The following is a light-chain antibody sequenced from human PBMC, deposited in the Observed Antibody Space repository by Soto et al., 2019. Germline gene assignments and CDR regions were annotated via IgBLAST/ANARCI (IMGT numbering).Light chain of an antibody. CDR1: QSVSSN. V-gene: IGKV3-15*01. CDR2: GAS. J-gene: IGKJ1*01. CDR3: QRQSNWPRT. Sequence: EIVMTQSPATLSVSPGERATLSCRASQSVSSNLAWYQQKHGQAPRLLFYGASNRATGIPARFSGSGSGTEFTLTISSLQSEDFAIYYCQRQSNWPRTFGQGTKVE.